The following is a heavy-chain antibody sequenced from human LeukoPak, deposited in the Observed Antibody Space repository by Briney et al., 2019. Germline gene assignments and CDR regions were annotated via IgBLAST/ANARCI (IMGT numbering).Heavy chain of an antibody. CDR3: AREERGAVAF. CDR2: INPSGGST. V-gene: IGHV1-46*01. Sequence: GASVKVSCKSSVYTCTSYCILWGRKAPAQGHEWMGTINPSGGSTTYAQKFQGRVSMTRDTSTTTVYMEVSSLRSEDTALYYCAREERGAVAFWGQGTLVTVSS. CDR1: VYTCTSYC. J-gene: IGHJ4*02. D-gene: IGHD6-19*01.